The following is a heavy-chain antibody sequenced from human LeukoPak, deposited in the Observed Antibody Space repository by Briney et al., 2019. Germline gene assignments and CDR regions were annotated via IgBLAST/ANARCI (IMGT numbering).Heavy chain of an antibody. CDR3: AREGPLDAFDI. CDR1: GGSISSHY. Sequence: PSETLSLTCTVSGGSISSHYWSWIRQPPGKGLEWIGYIYYSGSTNYNPSLKSRVTISVDTSKNQFSLKLSSVTAADTAVYYCAREGPLDAFDIWGQGTMVTVSS. CDR2: IYYSGST. J-gene: IGHJ3*02. V-gene: IGHV4-59*11.